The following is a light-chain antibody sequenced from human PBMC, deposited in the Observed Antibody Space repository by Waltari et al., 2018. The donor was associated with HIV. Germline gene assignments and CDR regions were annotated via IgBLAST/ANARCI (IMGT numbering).Light chain of an antibody. V-gene: IGLV2-23*01. J-gene: IGLJ3*02. Sequence: QSALTQPASVSGSPGQSITISCTGSSRDVGSYNLVSWYQQHPGKAPKLMIYEGINRPSGVSNRFAGSKSGNTASLTISGLQAEDEADYYCCSYAGSSNWVFGGGTKLTVL. CDR2: EGI. CDR1: SRDVGSYNL. CDR3: CSYAGSSNWV.